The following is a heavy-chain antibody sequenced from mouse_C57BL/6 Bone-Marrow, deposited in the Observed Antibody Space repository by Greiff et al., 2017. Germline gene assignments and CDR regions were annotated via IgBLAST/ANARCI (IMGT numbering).Heavy chain of an antibody. CDR1: GFTFSDYY. V-gene: IGHV5-12*01. CDR3: AREGVYYASFAY. J-gene: IGHJ3*01. Sequence: EVHLVESGGGLVQPGGSLKLSCAASGFTFSDYYMYWVRQTPEKRLEWVAYNSNGGGSTYYPDTVKGRFTISRDNAKNTLYLQMSHLKSEDTAMYYCAREGVYYASFAYWGQGTLVTVSA. CDR2: NSNGGGST. D-gene: IGHD2-1*01.